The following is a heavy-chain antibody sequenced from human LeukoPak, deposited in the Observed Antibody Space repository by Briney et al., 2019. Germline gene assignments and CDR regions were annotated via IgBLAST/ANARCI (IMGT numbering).Heavy chain of an antibody. D-gene: IGHD4-11*01. J-gene: IGHJ6*03. Sequence: GSLRLSCAASGFTFSSYGMHWVRQAPGKGLEWVAVIWYDGSNKYYADSVKGRFTISRDNSKNTLYLQMNSLRAEDTAVYYCAKVPYRYSDYPYYYYMDVWGKGTTVTVSS. CDR3: AKVPYRYSDYPYYYYMDV. V-gene: IGHV3-33*06. CDR1: GFTFSSYG. CDR2: IWYDGSNK.